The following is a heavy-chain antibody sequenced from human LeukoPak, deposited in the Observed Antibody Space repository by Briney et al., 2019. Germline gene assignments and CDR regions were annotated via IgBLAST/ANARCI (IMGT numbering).Heavy chain of an antibody. D-gene: IGHD1-26*01. CDR2: VSHTGAT. V-gene: IGHV4-59*01. CDR1: GASINGYF. J-gene: IGHJ3*01. CDR3: ARDRRGSCYTFDL. Sequence: SETLSLTCSVSGASINGYFWNWVRQTPEKRLDWIGYVSHTGATTSNPTLKSRVSITIDTSKSQISLTMTSVTAADSALYYCARDRRGSCYTFDLWGPGTIVSVS.